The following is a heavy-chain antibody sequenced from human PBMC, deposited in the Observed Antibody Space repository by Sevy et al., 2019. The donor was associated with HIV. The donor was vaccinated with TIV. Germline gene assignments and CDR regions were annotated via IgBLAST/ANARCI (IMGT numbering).Heavy chain of an antibody. CDR3: ARDHYYDSSGYYYDDNFDY. J-gene: IGHJ4*02. CDR2: INPNSGGT. V-gene: IGHV1-2*06. Sequence: ASVKVSCKASGYTFTGYYMHWVRQAPGQGLEWMGRINPNSGGTNDAQKFQGRVTMTRDTSISTAYMELSRLRSDDTAVYYCARDHYYDSSGYYYDDNFDYWGQGTLVTVSS. CDR1: GYTFTGYY. D-gene: IGHD3-22*01.